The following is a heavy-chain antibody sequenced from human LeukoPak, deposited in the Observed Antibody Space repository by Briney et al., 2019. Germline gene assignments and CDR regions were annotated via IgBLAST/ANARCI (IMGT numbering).Heavy chain of an antibody. D-gene: IGHD2/OR15-2a*01. Sequence: SGTLSLTCTVSGGSISSYYGSWIRQSPGKGLEWIANIYYTGTPYYNPSLQSRVTISVDMSKNQFSLKLSTVTAADTAVYYCARVKATVTSFDIWDQGTMVTVSS. V-gene: IGHV4-59*01. CDR3: ARVKATVTSFDI. CDR1: GGSISSYY. J-gene: IGHJ3*02. CDR2: IYYTGTP.